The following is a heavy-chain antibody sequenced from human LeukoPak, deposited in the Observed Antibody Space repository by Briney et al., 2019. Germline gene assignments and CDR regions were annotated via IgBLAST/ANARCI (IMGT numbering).Heavy chain of an antibody. Sequence: GGSLRLSCAASGFTFSSYSMNWVRQAPGKGLEWVSSISSSSSYIYYADSVKGRFTISRDNAKNSLYLQMNSLRAEDTAVYYCARDALNSGYYCPNYNWFDPWGQGTLVTVSS. CDR2: ISSSSSYI. V-gene: IGHV3-21*01. CDR3: ARDALNSGYYCPNYNWFDP. CDR1: GFTFSSYS. D-gene: IGHD3-22*01. J-gene: IGHJ5*02.